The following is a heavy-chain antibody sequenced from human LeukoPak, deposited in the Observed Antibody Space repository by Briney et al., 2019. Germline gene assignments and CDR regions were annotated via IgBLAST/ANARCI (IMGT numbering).Heavy chain of an antibody. J-gene: IGHJ3*02. CDR2: IYPGDSDT. Sequence: GESLKISCKGSGYSFSSYWIGWVRQMPGKGLEWMGVIYPGDSDTRYSPSFQGQVTISADKSISTAYLQWSSLKASDTAMYYCARSSTSLMRRYPVDAFDIWGQGTMVTVSS. V-gene: IGHV5-51*01. CDR1: GYSFSSYW. CDR3: ARSSTSLMRRYPVDAFDI. D-gene: IGHD2-2*01.